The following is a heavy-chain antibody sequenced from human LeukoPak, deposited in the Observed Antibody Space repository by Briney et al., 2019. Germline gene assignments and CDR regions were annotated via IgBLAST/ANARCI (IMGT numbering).Heavy chain of an antibody. CDR3: AGRHYYYDSSGNPGGFDP. D-gene: IGHD3-22*01. V-gene: IGHV4-59*01. CDR1: GGSNSSYY. Sequence: SESLSLTCTVSGGSNSSYYWSWIRQPPGKGLEWIGYIYYSGSTNYNPSLKRRVTISVDTSKNQFSLKLSSVTAADTAVYYCAGRHYYYDSSGNPGGFDPWGQGTLVTVSS. J-gene: IGHJ5*02. CDR2: IYYSGST.